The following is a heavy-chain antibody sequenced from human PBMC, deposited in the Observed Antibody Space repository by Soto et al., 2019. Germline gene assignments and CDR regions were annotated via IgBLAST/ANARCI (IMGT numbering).Heavy chain of an antibody. V-gene: IGHV2-5*01. CDR2: IYWNDDV. Sequence: QITLKESGPTLVNRTQTLTLTCTFSGFSLTDTGVGVGWIRQPPGKALEWLALIYWNDDVRYSPSLRSSLTMTKDTSKNQVFLTMTNMDPVDTATFYCAHFPRGFSYGFFDYWGQGTQVTVFS. CDR1: GFSLTDTGVG. CDR3: AHFPRGFSYGFFDY. J-gene: IGHJ4*02. D-gene: IGHD3-10*01.